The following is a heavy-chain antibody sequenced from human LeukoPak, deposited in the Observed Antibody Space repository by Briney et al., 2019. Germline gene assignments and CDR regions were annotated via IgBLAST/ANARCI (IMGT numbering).Heavy chain of an antibody. J-gene: IGHJ4*02. Sequence: QPGGSLRLSCAASGFTVSSNYMSWVRQAQGKGLEWVSVIYSGGSTYYADSVKGRFTISRDNSKNTLYLQMNSLRAEDTAVYYCARALFPSDSSSWGDYWGQGTLVTVSS. CDR3: ARALFPSDSSSWGDY. V-gene: IGHV3-53*01. CDR1: GFTVSSNY. D-gene: IGHD6-13*01. CDR2: IYSGGST.